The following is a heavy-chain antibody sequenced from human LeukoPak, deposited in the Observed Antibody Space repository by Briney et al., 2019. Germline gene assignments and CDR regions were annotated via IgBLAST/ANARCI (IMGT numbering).Heavy chain of an antibody. CDR2: IIPIFGTA. D-gene: IGHD1-7*01. CDR1: GYIFTGYF. CDR3: AMGYNWNLFDY. Sequence: SMKVSCKASGYIFTGYFIHWVRQAPGQGLEWMGGIIPIFGTANYAQKFQGRVTITADESTSTAYMELSSLRSEDTAVYYCAMGYNWNLFDYWGQGTLVTVS. V-gene: IGHV1-69*13. J-gene: IGHJ4*02.